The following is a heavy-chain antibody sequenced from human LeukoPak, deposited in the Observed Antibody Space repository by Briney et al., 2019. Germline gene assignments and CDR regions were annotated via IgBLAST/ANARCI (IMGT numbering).Heavy chain of an antibody. Sequence: ASVKVSCKTSGYTFTSYDINWVRQTTGQGLEWMGWMNPNSGDTGYAQKFQGRVIMTWNPSTSTAYMELSTLRSEDRAVYYCATSYEDYYYGMDVWGQGTTVTVSS. J-gene: IGHJ6*02. CDR1: GYTFTSYD. CDR2: MNPNSGDT. V-gene: IGHV1-8*01. D-gene: IGHD3-3*01. CDR3: ATSYEDYYYGMDV.